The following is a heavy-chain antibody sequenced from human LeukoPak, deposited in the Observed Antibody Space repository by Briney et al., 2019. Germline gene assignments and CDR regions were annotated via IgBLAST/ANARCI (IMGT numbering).Heavy chain of an antibody. D-gene: IGHD6-19*01. Sequence: GGSLRLSCAASGFTFSSYWMTWVRRAPGKGLEWVANIKQDGSEKYYVDSVKGRFTISRDNAKNSLYLQMNSLRAEDTAVYYCARDTGIAVEPDAFDIWGQGTMVTVSS. CDR1: GFTFSSYW. V-gene: IGHV3-7*03. J-gene: IGHJ3*02. CDR2: IKQDGSEK. CDR3: ARDTGIAVEPDAFDI.